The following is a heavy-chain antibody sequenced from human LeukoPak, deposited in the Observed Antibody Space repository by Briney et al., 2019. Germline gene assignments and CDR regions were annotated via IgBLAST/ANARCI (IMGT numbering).Heavy chain of an antibody. CDR2: FYPGVSDT. J-gene: IGHJ4*02. Sequence: GESLKISCKGSGYSFINFWIGWVRQMPGKGLGLMGIFYPGVSDTRYSPSFQGQVTISADKSISTAYLQWSSLKASDTAMYYCASLYRATHSQLDFWGQGTLVTVSS. V-gene: IGHV5-51*01. CDR1: GYSFINFW. D-gene: IGHD1-1*01. CDR3: ASLYRATHSQLDF.